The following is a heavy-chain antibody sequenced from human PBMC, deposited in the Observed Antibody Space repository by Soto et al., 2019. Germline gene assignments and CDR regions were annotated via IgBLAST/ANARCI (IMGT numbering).Heavy chain of an antibody. J-gene: IGHJ6*02. Sequence: QLQLQESGPGLVKPSETLSLTCTVSGGSISSSSYYWGWIRQPPGKGLEWIGSIYYSGSTYYNPSLKSRVTISVDTSKNQFSLKLSSVTAADTAVYYCANEIYVSSNYYGMDVWGQGTTVTVSS. CDR1: GGSISSSSYY. CDR2: IYYSGST. V-gene: IGHV4-39*01. CDR3: ANEIYVSSNYYGMDV. D-gene: IGHD3-16*01.